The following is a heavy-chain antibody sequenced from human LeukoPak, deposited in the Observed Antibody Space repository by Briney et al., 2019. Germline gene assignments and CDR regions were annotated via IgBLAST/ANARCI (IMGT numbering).Heavy chain of an antibody. CDR2: ISSSSSYM. Sequence: GGSLRLSCAASGFTFSLYSFNWVRQAPGKGLEWVSCISSSSSYMYYADSVKGRFTVSRDNAKNSLYLQMNSLRAEDAAIYYCARASREVDSWGQGTLVTVSS. CDR1: GFTFSLYS. J-gene: IGHJ4*02. CDR3: ARASREVDS. V-gene: IGHV3-21*06. D-gene: IGHD2-2*01.